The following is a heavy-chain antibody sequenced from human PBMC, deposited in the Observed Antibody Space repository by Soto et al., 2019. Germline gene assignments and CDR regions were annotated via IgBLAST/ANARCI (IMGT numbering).Heavy chain of an antibody. V-gene: IGHV6-1*01. D-gene: IGHD6-19*01. Sequence: SQTLSLTCAISGDSDSSTSTAWSWIRQSPSRGLEWMGRTYYRSKWYSDYAVSVKSRITINPDTSKNQFSLQLNSVTPEDTAVYYCARGSYYSGWVWGQGTRVTVSS. J-gene: IGHJ4*02. CDR2: TYYRSKWYS. CDR1: GDSDSSTSTA. CDR3: ARGSYYSGWV.